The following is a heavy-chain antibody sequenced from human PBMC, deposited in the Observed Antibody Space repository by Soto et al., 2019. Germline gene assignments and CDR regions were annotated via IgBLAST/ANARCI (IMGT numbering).Heavy chain of an antibody. CDR2: IIPIFGTA. V-gene: IGHV1-69*06. CDR1: GGTFSSYA. D-gene: IGHD1-20*01. J-gene: IGHJ6*02. Sequence: QVQLVQSGAEVKKPGSSVKVSCKASGGTFSSYAISWVRQAPGQGLEWMGGIIPIFGTANYAQKFQCRVTITEDKSTSTAYRQLSSMRSEDTAVYYCARLPPFCDGGLHNDYYYGMDFWGQGTTVTVSS. CDR3: ARLPPFCDGGLHNDYYYGMDF.